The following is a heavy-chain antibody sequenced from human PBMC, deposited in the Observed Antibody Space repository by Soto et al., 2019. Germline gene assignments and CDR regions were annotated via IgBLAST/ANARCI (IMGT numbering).Heavy chain of an antibody. D-gene: IGHD5-12*01. J-gene: IGHJ6*02. Sequence: GGSLRLSCAASGFTVSSNYMSWVRQAPGKGLEWVSVIYSGGSTYYADSVKGRFTISRDNSKNTLYLQMNSLRAEDTAVYYCAREGDGYNSNGMDAWGQGTTVTVSS. V-gene: IGHV3-53*01. CDR2: IYSGGST. CDR1: GFTVSSNY. CDR3: AREGDGYNSNGMDA.